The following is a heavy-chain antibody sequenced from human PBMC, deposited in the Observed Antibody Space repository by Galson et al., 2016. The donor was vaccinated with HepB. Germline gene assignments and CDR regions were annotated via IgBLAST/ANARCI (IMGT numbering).Heavy chain of an antibody. CDR1: GFTFSRSG. CDR2: ISSSVSTI. V-gene: IGHV3-48*02. D-gene: IGHD3-10*01. J-gene: IGHJ3*01. Sequence: SLRLSCAGSGFTFSRSGLNWVRQAPVKGLQWVSYISSSVSTIYYADSVMGRFTISRDNAKNSVYLQMHSLRDEDTAVYYCARELVRSSFDLWGQGTMVTVSS. CDR3: ARELVRSSFDL.